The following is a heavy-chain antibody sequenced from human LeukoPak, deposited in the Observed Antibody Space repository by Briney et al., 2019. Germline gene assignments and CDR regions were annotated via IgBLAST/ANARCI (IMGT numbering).Heavy chain of an antibody. CDR1: GYTFTSYG. V-gene: IGHV1-18*01. J-gene: IGHJ4*02. CDR3: ARVLLVFGVVIISHFDY. Sequence: ASVKVSCKASGYTFTSYGISWVRQAPGQGLECMGWISAYNGNTNYAQKLQGRVTMTTDTSTSTAYMELRSLRSDDTAVYYCARVLLVFGVVIISHFDYWGQGTLVTVSS. D-gene: IGHD3-3*01. CDR2: ISAYNGNT.